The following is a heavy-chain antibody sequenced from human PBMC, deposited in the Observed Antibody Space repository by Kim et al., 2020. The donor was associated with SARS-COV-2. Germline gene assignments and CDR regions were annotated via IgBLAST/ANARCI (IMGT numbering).Heavy chain of an antibody. CDR2: IKEEGTGK. Sequence: GGSLRLSCAASGFTFSNYWMNWVRQAPGKGLEWVANIKEEGTGKYSVDSVKGRFTITRENAKDSVFLQMNSLRVEDTDVYYCARLLWDTYESSAYRSLDHWGQGALVTVSS. V-gene: IGHV3-7*01. D-gene: IGHD3-22*01. J-gene: IGHJ4*02. CDR1: GFTFSNYW. CDR3: ARLLWDTYESSAYRSLDH.